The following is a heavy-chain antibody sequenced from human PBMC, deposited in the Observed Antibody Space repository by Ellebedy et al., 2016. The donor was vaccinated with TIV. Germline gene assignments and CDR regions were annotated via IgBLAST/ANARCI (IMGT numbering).Heavy chain of an antibody. V-gene: IGHV3-43*01. Sequence: PGGSLRLSCATSGFTFADHSMHWVRQAPGKGLEWVSLISWDGDSTYYADSAKDRFTVSRDNRKDSLSLQMNSLRIEDTAVYYCAKDRLDNGYDSFDFWGQGTLVTVSS. CDR2: ISWDGDST. CDR1: GFTFADHS. J-gene: IGHJ4*02. CDR3: AKDRLDNGYDSFDF. D-gene: IGHD5-12*01.